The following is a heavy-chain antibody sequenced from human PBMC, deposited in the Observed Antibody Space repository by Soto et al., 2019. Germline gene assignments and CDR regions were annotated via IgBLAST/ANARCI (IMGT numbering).Heavy chain of an antibody. V-gene: IGHV4-31*03. Sequence: QVQLQESGPGLVKPSQTLSLTCTVSGGSIRSGGYYWSWIRQHPGKGLEWIGYIYYMGSTYYNPSLKSRVTISVDTPKIQFYLKLSSVTAADTAVYYCAREGYCSGVSCYPGAFDIWGQGTMVTVSS. J-gene: IGHJ3*02. D-gene: IGHD2-15*01. CDR2: IYYMGST. CDR3: AREGYCSGVSCYPGAFDI. CDR1: GGSIRSGGYY.